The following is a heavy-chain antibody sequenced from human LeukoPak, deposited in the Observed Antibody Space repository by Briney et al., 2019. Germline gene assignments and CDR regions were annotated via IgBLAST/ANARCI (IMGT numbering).Heavy chain of an antibody. CDR3: AKVYYDFWSGLVDY. D-gene: IGHD3-3*01. CDR1: GFTFSSYG. V-gene: IGHV3-30*18. J-gene: IGHJ4*02. CDR2: ISYDGSNK. Sequence: GGSLRLSCAASGFTFSSYGMHWVRQAPGKGLEWVAVISYDGSNKYYADSVKGRFTISRDNSKNTLYLQMNSLRAEDTAVYYCAKVYYDFWSGLVDYWGQGTLVTVSS.